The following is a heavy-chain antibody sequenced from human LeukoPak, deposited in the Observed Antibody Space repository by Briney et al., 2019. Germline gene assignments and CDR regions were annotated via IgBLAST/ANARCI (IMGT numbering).Heavy chain of an antibody. CDR2: IHTSGSA. CDR3: AKTPTRSGYYSPYYFDY. V-gene: IGHV4-4*07. Sequence: KASETLSLTCTVSGGSISSYYWSWIRQPAGKGLEWIGRIHTSGSANYNPSLKGRVTMSVDTSKNQFSLKLSSVTAADTAVYYCAKTPTRSGYYSPYYFDYWGQGTLVTVSS. CDR1: GGSISSYY. J-gene: IGHJ4*02. D-gene: IGHD3-22*01.